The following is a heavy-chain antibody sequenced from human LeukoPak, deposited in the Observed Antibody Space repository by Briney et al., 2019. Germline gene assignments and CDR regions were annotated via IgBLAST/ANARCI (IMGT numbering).Heavy chain of an antibody. D-gene: IGHD3-10*01. CDR2: ISSSSSHI. Sequence: GGSLRLSCAASGFTFRSYSMNWVRQAPGKGLEWVSSISSSSSHIHYADSVKGRFTISRDNSKNTLNLQMNSLRAEDTAVYYCVKDRTGTYTLDYWGQGTLVTVSS. J-gene: IGHJ4*02. V-gene: IGHV3-21*01. CDR3: VKDRTGTYTLDY. CDR1: GFTFRSYS.